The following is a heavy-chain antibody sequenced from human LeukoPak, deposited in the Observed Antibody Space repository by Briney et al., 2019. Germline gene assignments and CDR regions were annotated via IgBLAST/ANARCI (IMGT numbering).Heavy chain of an antibody. V-gene: IGHV4-39*07. CDR1: GGSISSSSYY. D-gene: IGHD6-13*01. Sequence: SETLSLTCTVSGGSISSSSYYWGWIRQPPGKGLEWIGSIYYSGSTYYNPSLKSRVTISVDTSKNQFSLKLSSVTAADTAVYYCAREDSSSWYWGSGFYSWSDPWGQGTLVTVSS. J-gene: IGHJ5*02. CDR2: IYYSGST. CDR3: AREDSSSWYWGSGFYSWSDP.